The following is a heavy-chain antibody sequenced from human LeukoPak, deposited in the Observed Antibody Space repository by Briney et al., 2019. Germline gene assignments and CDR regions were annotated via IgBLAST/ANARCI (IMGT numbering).Heavy chain of an antibody. Sequence: GASVKVSCKASGYTFTSYYMHWVRQAPGQGLEWMGIINPSGGSTSYAQKFQGRVTMTRDMSTSTVYMELSSLRSEDTAVYYCARDLRLRGSPRRVFDYWGQGTLVTVSS. CDR1: GYTFTSYY. V-gene: IGHV1-46*01. CDR3: ARDLRLRGSPRRVFDY. J-gene: IGHJ4*02. CDR2: INPSGGST. D-gene: IGHD3-10*01.